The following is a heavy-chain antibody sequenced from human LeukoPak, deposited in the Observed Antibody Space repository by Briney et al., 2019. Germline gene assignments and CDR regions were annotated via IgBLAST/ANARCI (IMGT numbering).Heavy chain of an antibody. CDR2: INPNGGGT. D-gene: IGHD4-17*01. Sequence: ASVKVSCKASGYTFTYYYMHGVRQAPGQGVEWMGWINPNGGGTNYAQKFQGRVTMTRDTSISTAYMELSRLRSDDTAVYYCASLYGDFVSSDYWGQGTLVSVSS. J-gene: IGHJ4*02. CDR1: GYTFTYYY. V-gene: IGHV1-2*02. CDR3: ASLYGDFVSSDY.